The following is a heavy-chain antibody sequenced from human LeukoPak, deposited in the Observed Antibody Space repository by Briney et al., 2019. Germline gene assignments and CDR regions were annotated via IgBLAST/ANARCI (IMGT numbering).Heavy chain of an antibody. CDR3: ARDSYGSGSYYGWFDP. V-gene: IGHV4-59*01. J-gene: IGHJ5*02. D-gene: IGHD3-10*01. CDR1: GDSISSYY. Sequence: PSGTLSLTCTVSGDSISSYYWSWIRQPPGKGLEWIGYIYYSGSTNYNPSLKSRVTISVDTSKNQFSLKLSSVTAADTAVYYCARDSYGSGSYYGWFDPWGQGTLVTVSS. CDR2: IYYSGST.